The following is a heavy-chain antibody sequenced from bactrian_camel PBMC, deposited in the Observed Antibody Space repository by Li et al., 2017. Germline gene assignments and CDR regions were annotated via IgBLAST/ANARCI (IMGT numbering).Heavy chain of an antibody. V-gene: IGHV3S53*01. D-gene: IGHD5*01. Sequence: VQLVESGGGSVQAGGSLRLACSPSGYTPSITCMAWFRQAPGREREGVALIDDNGRTTYTNSVKGRFTISRDKAKNTLYLQMNILEPGDTAMYYCAADLGSPIGFNQGCSQSLSASDYHDWGQGTQVTVS. CDR2: IDDNGRT. CDR1: GYTPSITC. CDR3: AADLGSPIGFNQGCSQSLSASDYHD. J-gene: IGHJ4*01.